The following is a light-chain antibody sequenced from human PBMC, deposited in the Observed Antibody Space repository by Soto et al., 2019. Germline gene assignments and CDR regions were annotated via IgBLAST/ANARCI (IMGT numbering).Light chain of an antibody. CDR3: QQSYSTPE. CDR1: QSISSY. J-gene: IGKJ3*01. CDR2: AAS. Sequence: DIQMTQSPSSLSASVGDRVTITCRASQSISSYLNWYQQKPGKAPKLLIYAASSLPSGVPSRFSGSGSGTDFTLTISSLQPEDFATYYCQQSYSTPEFGPGTKVDIK. V-gene: IGKV1-39*01.